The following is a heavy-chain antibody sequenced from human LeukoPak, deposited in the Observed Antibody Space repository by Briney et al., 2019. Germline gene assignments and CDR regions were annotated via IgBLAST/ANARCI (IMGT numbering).Heavy chain of an antibody. J-gene: IGHJ6*03. CDR1: GYTFTSYD. Sequence: ASVKVSCKASGYTFTSYDINWVRQATGQGLEWMGWMNPNSGNTGYAQKFQGRVTMTRNTSISTAYMELSSLRSEDTAVYYRARGLTDGYDYYYYYMDVWGKGTTVTVSS. CDR3: ARGLTDGYDYYYYYMDV. D-gene: IGHD5-24*01. CDR2: MNPNSGNT. V-gene: IGHV1-8*01.